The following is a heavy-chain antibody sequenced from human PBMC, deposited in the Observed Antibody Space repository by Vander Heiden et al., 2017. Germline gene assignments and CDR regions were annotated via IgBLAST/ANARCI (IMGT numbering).Heavy chain of an antibody. CDR2: IYPADSDV. V-gene: IGHV5-51*01. J-gene: IGHJ5*02. CDR1: GYTFSRYW. Sequence: EVQLVQSGAEVKKPGESLIISCQASGYTFSRYWIGWVRQMPGKGLEWMGIIYPADSDVRYSPSLQGQVTISADKSISTVFLQWNSLKASDTAIYYCAKRAAYSPELGLDNWFDPWGQGTLVTVS. CDR3: AKRAAYSPELGLDNWFDP. D-gene: IGHD2-21*01.